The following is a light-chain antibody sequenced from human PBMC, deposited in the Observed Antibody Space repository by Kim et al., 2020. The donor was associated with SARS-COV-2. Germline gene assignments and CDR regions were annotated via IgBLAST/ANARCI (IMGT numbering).Light chain of an antibody. J-gene: IGLJ3*02. CDR1: YGDSAYYPY. CDR3: SSYTGDKIIV. CDR2: YCK. V-gene: IGLV2-14*03. Sequence: QSITVHCTGSYGDSAYYPYVSWYRQRPAKAPDLILQYCKTRPSGVSNRFPGSQAGNTASLTISGLRAEDEADYYWSSYTGDKIIVFGGGTQRT.